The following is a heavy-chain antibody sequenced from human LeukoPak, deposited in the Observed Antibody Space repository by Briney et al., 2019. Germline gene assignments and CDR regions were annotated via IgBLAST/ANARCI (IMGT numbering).Heavy chain of an antibody. Sequence: GRSLRLSCAASGFTFSSYAMHWVRQAPGKGLEWVSAISGSGGSTYYADSVKGRFTISRDNSKNTLYLQMNSLRAEDTAVYYCAKDPRWGITIFGVVRSPLGYFDYWGQGTLVTVSS. CDR3: AKDPRWGITIFGVVRSPLGYFDY. V-gene: IGHV3-23*01. CDR1: GFTFSSYA. J-gene: IGHJ4*02. D-gene: IGHD3-3*01. CDR2: ISGSGGST.